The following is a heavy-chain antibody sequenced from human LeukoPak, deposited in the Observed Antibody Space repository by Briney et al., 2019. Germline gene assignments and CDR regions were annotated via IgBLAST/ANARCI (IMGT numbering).Heavy chain of an antibody. V-gene: IGHV4-34*01. CDR1: GGSFSGDY. Sequence: PSETLSLTCVVSGGSFSGDYLTWLRQAPGKGLEWIGDISHSGSTASNPSLNSPASLSFDTSKNHFSLYLTSVTAADTAVYFCATFADSEPIDTWGQGTLVTVSS. CDR3: ATFADSEPIDT. J-gene: IGHJ4*02. CDR2: ISHSGST. D-gene: IGHD2-21*01.